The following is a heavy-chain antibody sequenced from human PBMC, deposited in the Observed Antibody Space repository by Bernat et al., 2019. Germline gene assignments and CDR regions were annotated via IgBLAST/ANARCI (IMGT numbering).Heavy chain of an antibody. CDR3: ARITMVRGDFYGMDV. CDR2: IDWDDDK. Sequence: QVTLRESGPALVKPTQTLTLTCTFSGFSLSTSGMCVSWIRQPPGKALEWLALIDWDDDKYYSTSLKTRLTISKDTSKNQVVITMTNMDPVDTATYYCARITMVRGDFYGMDVWGQGTTVTVSS. V-gene: IGHV2-70*01. CDR1: GFSLSTSGMC. D-gene: IGHD3-10*01. J-gene: IGHJ6*02.